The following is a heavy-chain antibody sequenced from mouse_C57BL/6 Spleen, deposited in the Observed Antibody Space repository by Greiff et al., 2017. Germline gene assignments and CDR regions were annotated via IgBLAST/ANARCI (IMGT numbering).Heavy chain of an antibody. CDR1: GFTFSDYY. V-gene: IGHV5-12*01. J-gene: IGHJ2*01. CDR3: ARHGGDRYFDD. CDR2: ISNGGGRT. D-gene: IGHD3-3*01. Sequence: EVKLMESGGGLVQPGGSLKLSCAASGFTFSDYYMYWVRQTPEKRLEWVAYISNGGGRTYYPDTVKGRFTISKDNAKNTLYLQMSRLKSEDTAMYYCARHGGDRYFDDWGQGTTLTVAS.